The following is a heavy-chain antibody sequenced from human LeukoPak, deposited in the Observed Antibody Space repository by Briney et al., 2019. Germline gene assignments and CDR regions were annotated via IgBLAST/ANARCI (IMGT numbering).Heavy chain of an antibody. CDR1: GFTFSNYG. Sequence: GGSLTLLCGASGFTFSNYGMHWVRQGPGKGLEWVAFIAYDGSNKNYADSVKGRFTISRDDSKNTLYLQMKSLRAEDTALYYCARDPSYAVDVWVQGTTVTVPS. CDR2: IAYDGSNK. J-gene: IGHJ6*02. V-gene: IGHV3-30*02. CDR3: ARDPSYAVDV.